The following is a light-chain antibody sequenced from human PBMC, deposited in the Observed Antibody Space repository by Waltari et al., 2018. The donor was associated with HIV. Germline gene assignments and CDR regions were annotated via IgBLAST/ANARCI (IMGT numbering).Light chain of an antibody. CDR2: RND. V-gene: IGLV1-47*01. CDR3: AAWDDSLSGPV. CDR1: RSNIRSNY. J-gene: IGLJ3*02. Sequence: QSVLTQPPSASGTPGQRVTISCSGSRSNIRSNYVYWYQQLPGTAPKLLIYRNDDRPSGVPDRVSGSKSGTSASLAISGLRSEDEADYYCAAWDDSLSGPVFGGGTKLTVL.